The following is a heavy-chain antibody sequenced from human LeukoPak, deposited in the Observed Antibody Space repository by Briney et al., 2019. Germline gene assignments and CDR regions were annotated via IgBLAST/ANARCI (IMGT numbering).Heavy chain of an antibody. D-gene: IGHD3-10*01. V-gene: IGHV3-23*01. CDR2: ISGSGEST. J-gene: IGHJ5*02. Sequence: PGGSLRLSCAASGLTFSSYAMTWVRQAPGKGLEWVSGISGSGESTYYAHSVKGRFTISRDNSKNTLYLQMDSLRAEDTAVYYCAKGGPAGFDPWGQGTLVTVSS. CDR3: AKGGPAGFDP. CDR1: GLTFSSYA.